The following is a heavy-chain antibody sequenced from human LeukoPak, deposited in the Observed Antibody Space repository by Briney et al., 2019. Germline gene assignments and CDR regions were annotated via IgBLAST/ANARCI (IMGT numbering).Heavy chain of an antibody. D-gene: IGHD3-9*01. Sequence: GGSLRLSCAASGFTFSNYWMTWIRQPPGKGLEWVANIKQDGIEKYYVDSVEGRFTVSRDNTKNPLFLQMHSLRPEDTAVYYCARGSTGYYCDHFQTWGQGSLVTVSS. J-gene: IGHJ1*01. CDR1: GFTFSNYW. CDR2: IKQDGIEK. V-gene: IGHV3-7*01. CDR3: ARGSTGYYCDHFQT.